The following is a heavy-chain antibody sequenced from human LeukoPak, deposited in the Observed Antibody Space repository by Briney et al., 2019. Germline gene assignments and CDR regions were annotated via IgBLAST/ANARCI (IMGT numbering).Heavy chain of an antibody. Sequence: GGSLRLSCAASGFTFSNYVMHWVRRAPGKGLEWVAAMWGDGKSEFYADSVRGRFTISRDNSKNTLYLQMFSLRDEDTATYHCARDRGYNTGWYNWFDPWGQGTLVTVSS. J-gene: IGHJ5*02. CDR2: MWGDGKSE. V-gene: IGHV3-33*01. CDR1: GFTFSNYV. CDR3: ARDRGYNTGWYNWFDP. D-gene: IGHD6-19*01.